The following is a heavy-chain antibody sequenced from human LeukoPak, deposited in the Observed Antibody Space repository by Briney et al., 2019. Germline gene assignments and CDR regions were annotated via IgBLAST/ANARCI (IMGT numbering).Heavy chain of an antibody. CDR2: INPNSGGT. Sequence: ASVKVSCKASGYTFTGYYMHWVRQAPGQGLERMGWINPNSGGTNYAQKFQGRVTMTRDTSISTAYMELSRLRSDDTAVYYCAMLYDSSGYYFDYWGQGTLVTVSS. CDR3: AMLYDSSGYYFDY. D-gene: IGHD3-22*01. CDR1: GYTFTGYY. V-gene: IGHV1-2*02. J-gene: IGHJ4*02.